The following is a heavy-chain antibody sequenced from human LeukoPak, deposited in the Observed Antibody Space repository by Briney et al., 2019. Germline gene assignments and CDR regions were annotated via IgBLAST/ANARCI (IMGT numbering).Heavy chain of an antibody. CDR2: ISSSSSYI. CDR3: AGATSDVSYFDY. CDR1: GFTFSSYG. Sequence: GGYLRLYCAASGFTFSSYGLNWVRQAPGQGLEWFSSISSSSSYIYYADSVKDRFTISTNNAKNSLFLQMNSLRAEDTAVYYCAGATSDVSYFDYWGQGTLVTVSS. V-gene: IGHV3-21*01. D-gene: IGHD3-16*01. J-gene: IGHJ4*02.